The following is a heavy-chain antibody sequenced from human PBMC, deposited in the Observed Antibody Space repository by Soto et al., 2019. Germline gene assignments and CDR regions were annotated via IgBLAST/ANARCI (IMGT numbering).Heavy chain of an antibody. CDR1: GGTFSSYA. D-gene: IGHD3-9*01. V-gene: IGHV1-69*01. CDR3: AQRITTILTGGDAFDI. CDR2: IIPIFGTA. J-gene: IGHJ3*02. Sequence: QVQLVQSGAEVQKPGSSVKVSCKASGGTFSSYAISWVRQAPGQGLEWMGGIIPIFGTANYAQKFQGRVTITADESTSTAYMELSSLRAEDTAVYYCAQRITTILTGGDAFDIWGQGTMVTVSS.